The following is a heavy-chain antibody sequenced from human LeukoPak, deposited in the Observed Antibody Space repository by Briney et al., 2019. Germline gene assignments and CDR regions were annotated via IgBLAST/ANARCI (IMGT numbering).Heavy chain of an antibody. CDR1: GFIFSSCS. Sequence: GGSLRLSCAASGFIFSSCSMNWVRQAPGKGLEWVSYIGSSSTTIYYADSVKGRFTISRDNAKTSLYLQMNSLRDEDTAVYYCARDRGSIIRYWGQGTLVTVSS. CDR3: ARDRGSIIRY. J-gene: IGHJ4*02. CDR2: IGSSSTTI. D-gene: IGHD5-12*01. V-gene: IGHV3-48*02.